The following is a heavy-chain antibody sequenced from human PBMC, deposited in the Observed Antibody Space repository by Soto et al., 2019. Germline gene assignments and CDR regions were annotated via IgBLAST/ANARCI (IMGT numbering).Heavy chain of an antibody. D-gene: IGHD2-2*01. CDR3: AGDNSQNYETPAAISWFHP. CDR1: GFSFSDYF. V-gene: IGHV1-46*01. CDR2: INPSGDSR. J-gene: IGHJ5*02. Sequence: GASVKVSCKASGFSFSDYFMHWVRQAPGQGLEWMGIINPSGDSRNYAQKFQGRVTIPRDTSTSTVYMDLSSLRYEDTAVYYCAGDNSQNYETPAAISWFHPWGQGTPVTVSS.